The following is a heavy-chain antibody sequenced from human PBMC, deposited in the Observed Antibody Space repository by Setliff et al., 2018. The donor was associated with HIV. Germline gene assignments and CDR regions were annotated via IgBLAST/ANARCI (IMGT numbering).Heavy chain of an antibody. CDR2: VNHRGST. CDR1: GGTFSGYY. V-gene: IGHV4-34*01. D-gene: IGHD3-3*01. J-gene: IGHJ4*02. Sequence: SQTLSLTCAVYGGTFSGYYWSWIRQPPGERLEWIGEVNHRGSTNYNPSLESRLTISVDTSKNQFSLKLRSVSAADTAVYYCARFFGAIDYWGRGTLVTVSS. CDR3: ARFFGAIDY.